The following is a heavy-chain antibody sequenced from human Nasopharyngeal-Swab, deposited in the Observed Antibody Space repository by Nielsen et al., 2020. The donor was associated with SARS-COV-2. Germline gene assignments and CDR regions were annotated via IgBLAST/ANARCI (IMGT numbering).Heavy chain of an antibody. CDR1: GFTFSSYA. J-gene: IGHJ4*02. D-gene: IGHD6-13*01. Sequence: GESLKISCAASGFTFSSYAMSWVRPAPGKGLEWVSAISGSGGSTYYADSVKGRFTISRDNSKNTLYLQMNSLRAEDTAVYYCAKAYLVAAAGTMGYWGQGTLVTVSS. CDR3: AKAYLVAAAGTMGY. CDR2: ISGSGGST. V-gene: IGHV3-23*01.